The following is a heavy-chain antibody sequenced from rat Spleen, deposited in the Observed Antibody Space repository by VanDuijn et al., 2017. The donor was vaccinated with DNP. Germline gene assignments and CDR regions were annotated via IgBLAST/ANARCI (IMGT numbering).Heavy chain of an antibody. Sequence: EVQLVESGGGLVQPGRSVKHSCAASGFTFSDYNMAWVRQAPKKGLEWVATIFYAGTTTYYRGSVKGRFTISRDNANGTLYLQMDNLRSEDTAAYFCAKIAAGAMDAWGQGTSVTVSS. CDR1: GFTFSDYN. CDR2: IFYAGTTT. D-gene: IGHD1-2*01. V-gene: IGHV5S10*01. J-gene: IGHJ4*01. CDR3: AKIAAGAMDA.